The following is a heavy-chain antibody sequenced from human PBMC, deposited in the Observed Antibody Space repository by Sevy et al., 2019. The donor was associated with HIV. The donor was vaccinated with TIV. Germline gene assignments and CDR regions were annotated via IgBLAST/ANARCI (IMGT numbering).Heavy chain of an antibody. CDR3: AREGGYTSAWSPGNH. V-gene: IGHV3-30*04. Sequence: GGSLRLSCAASGFTFNTHAMHWVRQAPGKGLEWVALISYDGIIKYYADSVKGRLTMSRDNSKNTLSLQMNSLRVEDTAVYYCAREGGYTSAWSPGNHWGQGTPVTVSS. D-gene: IGHD6-19*01. J-gene: IGHJ4*02. CDR1: GFTFNTHA. CDR2: ISYDGIIK.